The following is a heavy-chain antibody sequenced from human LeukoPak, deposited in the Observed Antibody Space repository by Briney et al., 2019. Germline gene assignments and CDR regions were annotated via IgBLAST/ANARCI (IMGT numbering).Heavy chain of an antibody. CDR2: IRSKAYGGTT. CDR3: TTYYYDSSGYD. CDR1: GFTFGDYA. Sequence: GGPLRLSCTASGFTFGDYAMSWVRQAPGKGLEWVGFIRSKAYGGTTEYAASAKGRFTISRDDSKSIAYLQMNSLKTEDTAVYYCTTYYYDSSGYDWGQGTLVTVSS. V-gene: IGHV3-49*04. J-gene: IGHJ4*02. D-gene: IGHD3-22*01.